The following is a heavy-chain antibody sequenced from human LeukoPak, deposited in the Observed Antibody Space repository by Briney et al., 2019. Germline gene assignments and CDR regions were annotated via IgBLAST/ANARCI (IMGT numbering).Heavy chain of an antibody. CDR2: MNPNSGNT. D-gene: IGHD5-18*01. V-gene: IGHV1-8*03. CDR3: ARSVAPDTAMVRPPSPPDY. Sequence: GASVKVSCKASGYTFTSYDINWVRQATGQGLEWMGWMNPNSGNTGYAQKFQGRVTITRNTSISTAYMELSSLRSEDTAVYYCARSVAPDTAMVRPPSPPDYWGQGTLVTVSS. J-gene: IGHJ4*02. CDR1: GYTFTSYD.